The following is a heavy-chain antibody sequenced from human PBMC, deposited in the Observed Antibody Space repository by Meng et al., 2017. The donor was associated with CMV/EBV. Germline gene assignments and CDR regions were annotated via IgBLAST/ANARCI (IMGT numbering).Heavy chain of an antibody. Sequence: GSLRLSCTVSGGSISGSSYYWGWIRQPPEKGLEWIGNIYYTVTTYNPSLKSRVTISLDTSKNHFSLKLSSVTAADTAVYYCARYYDFWSGYYLTGNWFDPWGQGTLVTVSS. V-gene: IGHV4-39*02. J-gene: IGHJ5*02. CDR1: GGSISGSSYY. CDR3: ARYYDFWSGYYLTGNWFDP. CDR2: IYYTVTT. D-gene: IGHD3-3*01.